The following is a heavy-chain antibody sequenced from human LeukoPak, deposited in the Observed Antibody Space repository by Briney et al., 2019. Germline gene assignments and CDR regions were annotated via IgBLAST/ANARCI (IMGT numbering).Heavy chain of an antibody. CDR2: ISGSGGST. J-gene: IGHJ1*01. CDR3: ASHLSGFTAEYLQH. Sequence: GGSLRLSCAASGFTFSSYAMSWVRQAPGKGLEWVSVISGSGGSTYYADSVKGRFTISRDNSKNTLYLQMNSLRAEDTAVYSCASHLSGFTAEYLQHWGQGTLVTVSS. CDR1: GFTFSSYA. D-gene: IGHD6-19*01. V-gene: IGHV3-23*01.